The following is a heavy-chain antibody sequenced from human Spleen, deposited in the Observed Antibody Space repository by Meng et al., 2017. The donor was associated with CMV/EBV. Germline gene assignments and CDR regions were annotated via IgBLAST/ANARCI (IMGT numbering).Heavy chain of an antibody. Sequence: GSEFIFSSYAMHWVRQAPGKGLELVAFISYDGSNEYYADSVKGRFTTSKDNSKNTLYLQMNSLRVEDTAVYYCARDYSVTGWPPDYWGQGALVTVSS. CDR3: ARDYSVTGWPPDY. CDR2: ISYDGSNE. J-gene: IGHJ4*02. D-gene: IGHD5/OR15-5a*01. CDR1: EFIFSSYA. V-gene: IGHV3-30*04.